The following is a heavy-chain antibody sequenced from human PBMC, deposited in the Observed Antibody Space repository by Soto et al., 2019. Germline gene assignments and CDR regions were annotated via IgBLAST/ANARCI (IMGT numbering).Heavy chain of an antibody. CDR1: GYTFTSYG. V-gene: IGHV1-18*01. Sequence: ASVKVSCKASGYTFTSYGISWVRQAPGQGLEWMGWISAYNGNTNYAQKLQGRVTMTRDTSASTAYMELSSLRSEDTAVYYCARPYCSGGSCYPHFDYWGQGTLVTVSS. CDR2: ISAYNGNT. J-gene: IGHJ4*02. CDR3: ARPYCSGGSCYPHFDY. D-gene: IGHD2-15*01.